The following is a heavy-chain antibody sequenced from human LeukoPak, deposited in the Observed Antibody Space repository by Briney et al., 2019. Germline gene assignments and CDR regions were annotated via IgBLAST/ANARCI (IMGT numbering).Heavy chain of an antibody. CDR3: AKSITNLDAFDI. CDR1: GFTFSSYA. D-gene: IGHD1-20*01. CDR2: ISGSGGST. V-gene: IGHV3-23*01. Sequence: PGGSLRLSCAASGFTFSSYAMSWVRQAPGKGLEWVSAISGSGGSTYYADSVKGRFTISRDNSKNTLYLQVNSLRAEDTAVYYCAKSITNLDAFDIWGQGTMVTVSS. J-gene: IGHJ3*02.